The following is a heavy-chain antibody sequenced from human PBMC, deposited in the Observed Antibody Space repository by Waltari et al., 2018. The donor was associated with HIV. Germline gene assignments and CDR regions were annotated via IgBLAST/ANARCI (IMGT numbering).Heavy chain of an antibody. CDR3: AKNPLSGEGYFDY. Sequence: QVQLVESGGGVVQPGRSLRLSCAASGFTFSSYAMHWVRQAPGKGLEWVAVIWYDGSNTYYADSVKCRFTSSRDNSKNTLYLQMSSLRAEDTAMYYCAKNPLSGEGYFDYWGQGTLVTVSS. CDR1: GFTFSSYA. CDR2: IWYDGSNT. V-gene: IGHV3-30*18. D-gene: IGHD2-15*01. J-gene: IGHJ4*02.